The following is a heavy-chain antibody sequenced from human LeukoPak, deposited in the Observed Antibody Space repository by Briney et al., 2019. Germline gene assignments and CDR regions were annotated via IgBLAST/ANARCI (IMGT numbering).Heavy chain of an antibody. Sequence: GGSLRLSCAASGFTFSSYGMHWVRQAPGKGLEWVAVIWYDGSNKYYADSVKGRFTISRDNSKNTLYLQMNSLRAEDTAVYYCAKDSLTYYYDSSGSDYWGQGTLVTVSS. V-gene: IGHV3-33*06. D-gene: IGHD3-22*01. CDR1: GFTFSSYG. CDR2: IWYDGSNK. J-gene: IGHJ4*02. CDR3: AKDSLTYYYDSSGSDY.